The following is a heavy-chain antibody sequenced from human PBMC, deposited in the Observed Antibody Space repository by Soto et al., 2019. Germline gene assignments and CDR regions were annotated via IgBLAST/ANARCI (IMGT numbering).Heavy chain of an antibody. J-gene: IGHJ4*02. CDR2: IYHSGST. CDR1: GGSISSGGYS. D-gene: IGHD3-3*01. CDR3: GRTSSEHYVFWSGPSRPRFYCDC. V-gene: IGHV4-30-2*01. Sequence: LSLTCAVSGGSISSGGYSWSWIRQPPGKGLEWIGYIYHSGSTYYNPSLKSRVTISVDRSKNQFSLKLSSVTAADTAVYYCGRTSSEHYVFWSGPSRPRFYCDCRGRGTRIAVAS.